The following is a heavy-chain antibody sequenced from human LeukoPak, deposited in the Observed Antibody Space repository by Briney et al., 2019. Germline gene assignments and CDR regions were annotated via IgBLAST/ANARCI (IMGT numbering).Heavy chain of an antibody. V-gene: IGHV4-4*07. CDR1: GDSMGNDY. CDR3: ARNELRSYGLVHY. CDR2: ISTSGNT. D-gene: IGHD1-26*01. Sequence: ASETLSLTCTASGDSMGNDYWSWIRQSAGKGLEWIGRISTSGNTDYNPSLRSRVTMSMDTSRNQFSLTLTSMTAADTAVYYCARNELRSYGLVHYWGQGTLVTVSS. J-gene: IGHJ4*02.